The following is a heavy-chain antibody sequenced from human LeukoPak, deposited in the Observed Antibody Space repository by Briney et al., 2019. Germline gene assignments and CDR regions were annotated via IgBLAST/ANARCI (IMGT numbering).Heavy chain of an antibody. CDR1: GFTFSSYW. V-gene: IGHV3-7*01. CDR3: AREWDCSSTSCYSRGYFDY. CDR2: IKQDGSEK. J-gene: IGHJ4*02. Sequence: GGSLRLSCAASGFTFSSYWMSWVRQAPGKGLEWVANIKQDGSEKYYVDSVKGRFTISRDNSKNTLYLQMNSLRAEDTAVYYCAREWDCSSTSCYSRGYFDYWGQGTLVTVSS. D-gene: IGHD2-2*01.